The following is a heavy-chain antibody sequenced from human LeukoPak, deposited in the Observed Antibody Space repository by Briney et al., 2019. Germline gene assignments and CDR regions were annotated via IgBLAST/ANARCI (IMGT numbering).Heavy chain of an antibody. CDR2: ISSSGSTM. CDR3: ARHLEQWPDY. CDR1: GFTFSSYE. J-gene: IGHJ4*02. D-gene: IGHD6-19*01. V-gene: IGHV3-48*03. Sequence: GGSLRLSCAASGFTFSSYEMNWVRQAPGKGPEWVSYISSSGSTMHYAGSVKGRFTISRDNAKNSLYLQMNSLRADDTAVYYCARHLEQWPDYWGQGTLVTVSS.